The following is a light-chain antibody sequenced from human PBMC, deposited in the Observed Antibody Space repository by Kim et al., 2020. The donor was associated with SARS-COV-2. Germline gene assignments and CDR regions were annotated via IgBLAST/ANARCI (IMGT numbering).Light chain of an antibody. CDR1: QSLLHTNAYNY. V-gene: IGKV2-28*01. CDR2: LGS. Sequence: DIVMTQSPFSLPVTPGEPASISCRSSQSLLHTNAYNYLDWYLQKPGQSPRLLIYLGSNRASGVPDRFSGSGSGTDFTLKISRVEAEDVGIYYCMQTLQTPRTFGGGTKVDIK. CDR3: MQTLQTPRT. J-gene: IGKJ4*01.